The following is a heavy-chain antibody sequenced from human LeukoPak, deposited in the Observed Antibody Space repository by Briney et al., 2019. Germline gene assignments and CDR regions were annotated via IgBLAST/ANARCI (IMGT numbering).Heavy chain of an antibody. D-gene: IGHD3-22*01. J-gene: IGHJ4*02. CDR1: GGSISSSSYY. CDR3: ARLDYYDSGGYLDY. Sequence: SETLSLTCTVSGGSISSSSYYWGWIRQPPGKGLEWIGSIYYSGSTYYNPSLKSRVTISVDTPKNQFSLKLSSVTAADTAVYYCARLDYYDSGGYLDYWGQGTLVTVSS. CDR2: IYYSGST. V-gene: IGHV4-39*01.